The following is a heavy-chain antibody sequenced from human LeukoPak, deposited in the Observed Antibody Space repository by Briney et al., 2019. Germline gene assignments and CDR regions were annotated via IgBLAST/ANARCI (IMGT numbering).Heavy chain of an antibody. D-gene: IGHD6-19*01. CDR2: IFPADSDT. V-gene: IGHV5-51*01. J-gene: IGHJ4*02. CDR3: ARRDDSSGWCAPRH. CDR1: GYIFTSFW. Sequence: GESLRISCKASGYIFTSFWIAWVRQMPGKGLEWMGIIFPADSDTRYSPSFQGQVTISADKSISTAYLQWGSLKASDTAMYYCARRDDSSGWCAPRHWGQGTLVTVSS.